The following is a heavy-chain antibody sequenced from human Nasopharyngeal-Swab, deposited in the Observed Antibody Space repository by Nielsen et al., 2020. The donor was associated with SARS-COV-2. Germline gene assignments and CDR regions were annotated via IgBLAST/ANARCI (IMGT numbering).Heavy chain of an antibody. V-gene: IGHV1-46*01. J-gene: IGHJ3*02. Sequence: ASVKVSCKASGYTFSSYYMHWVRQAPGQGLVWMGIINPSGGSTTYAQKFQGRVTMTRDTSTSTVYMELSSLRSEDTAVYYCARVCSGGSCYLDAFDIWGQGTMVTVSS. D-gene: IGHD2-15*01. CDR1: GYTFSSYY. CDR3: ARVCSGGSCYLDAFDI. CDR2: INPSGGST.